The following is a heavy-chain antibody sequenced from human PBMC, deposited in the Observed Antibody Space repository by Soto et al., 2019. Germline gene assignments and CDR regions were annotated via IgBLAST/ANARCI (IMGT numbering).Heavy chain of an antibody. V-gene: IGHV3-74*01. CDR2: TTNDGSDT. CDR1: GFTFSDYW. Sequence: EVQLVESGGGLVQPGGSLRLSCAASGFTFSDYWIHWVRQVPGKGLEWVSHTTNDGSDTTYADSVKGRFTISRDNAKNTLYLQMNSLRAEDTALYYCARDRPHNWFDPWGQGTLVTVSS. J-gene: IGHJ5*02. CDR3: ARDRPHNWFDP.